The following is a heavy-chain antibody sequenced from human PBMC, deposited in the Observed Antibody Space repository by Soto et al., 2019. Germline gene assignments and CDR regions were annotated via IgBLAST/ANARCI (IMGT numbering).Heavy chain of an antibody. V-gene: IGHV1-58*01. CDR1: GFTFTSSA. CDR3: AAGDYDDYVYAFDI. CDR2: IVVGSGNT. Sequence: QMQLVQSGPEVKKPGTSVKVSCKASGFTFTSSAVQWVRQARGQRLEWIGWIVVGSGNTNYAQKFQERVTITRDMSTSTAYMELSNLRSEDTAVYYCAAGDYDDYVYAFDIWGQGTMVTVSS. J-gene: IGHJ3*02. D-gene: IGHD4-17*01.